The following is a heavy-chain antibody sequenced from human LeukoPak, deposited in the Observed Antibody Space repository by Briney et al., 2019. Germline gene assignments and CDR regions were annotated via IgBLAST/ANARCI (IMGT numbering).Heavy chain of an antibody. CDR3: AYTNHLTY. J-gene: IGHJ4*02. D-gene: IGHD2-2*02. CDR1: GFTFSRNG. V-gene: IGHV3-7*01. Sequence: GGSLRLSCAASGFTFSRNGMHWVRQAPGQGLEWVANIKYDGSEEYYADSVKGRFTISRDNAKNSLSLQMNYVRAGDTAIYYCAYTNHLTYWGQGTLVTVSS. CDR2: IKYDGSEE.